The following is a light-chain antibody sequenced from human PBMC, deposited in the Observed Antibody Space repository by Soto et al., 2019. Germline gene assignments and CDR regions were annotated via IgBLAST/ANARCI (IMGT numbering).Light chain of an antibody. V-gene: IGKV1-8*01. CDR1: QGISSY. J-gene: IGKJ4*01. CDR2: AAS. CDR3: QQYGGSLP. Sequence: AIRMTQSPSSLSASTGDRVTITCRASQGISSYLAWYQQKPGKAPKLLIYAASILQSGVPSRFSGSGSGTDFTLTISRLEPEDFAVYYCQQYGGSLPFGGGTKVDIK.